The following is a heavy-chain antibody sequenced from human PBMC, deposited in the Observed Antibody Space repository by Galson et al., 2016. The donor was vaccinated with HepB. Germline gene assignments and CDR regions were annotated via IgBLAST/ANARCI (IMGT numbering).Heavy chain of an antibody. CDR3: ARDSGYCSYSNCKGDAFDL. D-gene: IGHD2-15*01. CDR2: TKQDGTEK. Sequence: SLRLSCAASGFTFSSNWMSWVRQAPGKGLEWVANTKQDGTEKYYVDSVKGRFTISRDNAKNTVYLQRNSLRAEDTAAYFCARDSGYCSYSNCKGDAFDLWGQGTMVTVSS. V-gene: IGHV3-7*04. CDR1: GFTFSSNW. J-gene: IGHJ3*01.